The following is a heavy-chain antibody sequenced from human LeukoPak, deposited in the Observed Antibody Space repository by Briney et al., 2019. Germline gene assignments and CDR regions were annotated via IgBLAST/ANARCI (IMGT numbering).Heavy chain of an antibody. J-gene: IGHJ4*02. CDR2: IYYSGST. Sequence: SETLSLTCTVSGGSISSSSYYWGWIRQPPGKGLEWIGSIYYSGSTYYNPSLKSRVTITVDTYKNQFSLKLSSVTAADTAVYYCARLTMIVVVIDYWGKGTLVTVSS. CDR3: ARLTMIVVVIDY. D-gene: IGHD3-22*01. CDR1: GGSISSSSYY. V-gene: IGHV4-39*01.